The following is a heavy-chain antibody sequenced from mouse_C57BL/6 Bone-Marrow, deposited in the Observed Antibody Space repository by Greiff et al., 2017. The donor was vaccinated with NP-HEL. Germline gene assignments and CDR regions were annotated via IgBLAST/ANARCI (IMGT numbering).Heavy chain of an antibody. CDR3: ARDYGSSDGYAMDY. Sequence: QVQLQQPGAELVRPGTSVKLSCKASGYTFTSYWMHWVKQRPGQGLEWIGVIDPSDSYTNYNQKFKGKATLTVDTSSSTAYMQLSSLTSEDSAVYYCARDYGSSDGYAMDYWGQGTSVTVSS. CDR2: IDPSDSYT. CDR1: GYTFTSYW. V-gene: IGHV1-59*01. J-gene: IGHJ4*01. D-gene: IGHD1-1*01.